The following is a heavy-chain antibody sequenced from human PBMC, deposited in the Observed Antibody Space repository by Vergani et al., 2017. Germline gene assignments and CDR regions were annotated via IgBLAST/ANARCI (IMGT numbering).Heavy chain of an antibody. J-gene: IGHJ6*03. V-gene: IGHV3-23*01. D-gene: IGHD6-6*01. CDR2: ISGSGGST. Sequence: EVQLLESGGDLVQPGGSLRLSCAASGFTFSSYAMSWVRQAPGKGLEWVSAISGSGGSTYYADSVKGRFTISRDNSKNTLYLQMNSLRVGDTAVYYCAKFYSTSSYYYLDVWGKGTTVTVSS. CDR1: GFTFSSYA. CDR3: AKFYSTSSYYYLDV.